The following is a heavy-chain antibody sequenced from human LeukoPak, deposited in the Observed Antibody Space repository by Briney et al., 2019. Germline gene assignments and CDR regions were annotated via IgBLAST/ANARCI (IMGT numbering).Heavy chain of an antibody. D-gene: IGHD2-15*01. CDR2: ISYDGSNK. V-gene: IGHV3-30*18. CDR1: GFTFSSYG. CDR3: AKAGDLYCSGGSCYSGYYGMDV. J-gene: IGHJ6*02. Sequence: GGSLRLSCAASGFTFSSYGMPWVRQAPGKGLEWVAVISYDGSNKYYADSVKGRFTISRDNSKNTLYLQMNSLRAEDTAVYYCAKAGDLYCSGGSCYSGYYGMDVWGQGTTVTVSS.